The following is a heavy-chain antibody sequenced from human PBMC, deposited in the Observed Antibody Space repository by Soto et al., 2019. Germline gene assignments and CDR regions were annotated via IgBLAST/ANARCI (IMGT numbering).Heavy chain of an antibody. Sequence: ASGPTRVSPSEALALSGAFGGCSLITSGMCVSWIRQPPGKALEWLARIDWDDDKYYSTSLKTRLTISKDTSKNQVVLTMTNMDPVDTATYYCARISTRVGYSYGLGDNGWFDPWGQGTLVTVSS. J-gene: IGHJ5*02. CDR3: ARISTRVGYSYGLGDNGWFDP. D-gene: IGHD5-18*01. CDR1: GCSLITSGMC. CDR2: IDWDDDK. V-gene: IGHV2-70*11.